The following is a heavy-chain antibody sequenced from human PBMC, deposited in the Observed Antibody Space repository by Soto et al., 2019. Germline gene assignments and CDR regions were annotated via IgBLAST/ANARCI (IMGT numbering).Heavy chain of an antibody. CDR1: GGSFSGYY. Sequence: QVQLQQWGAGLLKSSETLSLTCAVYGGSFSGYYWSWIRQPPGKGLEWIGEINYSGSTNYNPSLKSRVTISVDTPTNQLSLKLSSVTAADTAVYYCARTYGSGSRGTLDIWGQGTMVTVSS. D-gene: IGHD3-10*01. J-gene: IGHJ3*02. CDR2: INYSGST. CDR3: ARTYGSGSRGTLDI. V-gene: IGHV4-34*01.